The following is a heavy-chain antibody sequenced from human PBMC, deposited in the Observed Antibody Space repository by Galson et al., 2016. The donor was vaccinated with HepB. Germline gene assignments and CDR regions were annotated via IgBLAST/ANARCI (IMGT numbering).Heavy chain of an antibody. CDR1: GYTFTSYY. V-gene: IGHV1-46*01. CDR2: INPSGGST. Sequence: KVSCKASGYTFTSYYMHWVRQAPGQGLEWMGIINPSGGSTNYAQEFQGRVTVTRDTSTSTVYMELSSLRSEDTAVYYCARGTGTGGYFDYWGQGTLVTVSS. D-gene: IGHD1-1*01. J-gene: IGHJ4*02. CDR3: ARGTGTGGYFDY.